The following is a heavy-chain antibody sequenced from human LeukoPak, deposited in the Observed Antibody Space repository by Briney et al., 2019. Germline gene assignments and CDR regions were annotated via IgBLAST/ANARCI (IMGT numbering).Heavy chain of an antibody. Sequence: GGSLRLSCAASGFTFSSYGMHWVRQAPGKGLEWVANIKQDGSRIYFVGSVKGRFTISRDNAKNSLYLQMNSLRAEDTAVYYCAREYSTSSGPFDCWGQGTLVTVSS. J-gene: IGHJ4*02. D-gene: IGHD6-6*01. CDR3: AREYSTSSGPFDC. CDR2: IKQDGSRI. V-gene: IGHV3-7*01. CDR1: GFTFSSYG.